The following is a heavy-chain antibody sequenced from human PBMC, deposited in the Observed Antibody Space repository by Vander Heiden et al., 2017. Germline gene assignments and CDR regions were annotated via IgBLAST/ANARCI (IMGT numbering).Heavy chain of an antibody. CDR1: RFTLSNAW. CDR2: IKGKTDGGTT. D-gene: IGHD3-10*01. V-gene: IGHV3-15*01. CDR3: TPRGLWSGIYAFDI. Sequence: EVQLVESGGGLVNPRGSLRLSCAAPRFTLSNAWMSWVPQGPGKGLEWVGRIKGKTDGGTTDYAAPVKGRFIITRDDSKNTLYLQMNSLKPEDAAVYYCTPRGLWSGIYAFDIWGQGTMVTVSS. J-gene: IGHJ3*02.